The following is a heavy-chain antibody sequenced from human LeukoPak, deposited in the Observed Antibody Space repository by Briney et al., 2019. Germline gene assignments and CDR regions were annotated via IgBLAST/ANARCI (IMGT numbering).Heavy chain of an antibody. J-gene: IGHJ6*02. D-gene: IGHD3-10*01. Sequence: SETLSLTCTVSGGSISSYYWSWIRQPPGKGLEWIGYIYYSGSTNYNPSLKSRATISVDTSKNQFSLKLSSVTAADTAVYYCARVDPGYYYGMDVWGQGTTVTVSS. CDR1: GGSISSYY. CDR2: IYYSGST. CDR3: ARVDPGYYYGMDV. V-gene: IGHV4-59*01.